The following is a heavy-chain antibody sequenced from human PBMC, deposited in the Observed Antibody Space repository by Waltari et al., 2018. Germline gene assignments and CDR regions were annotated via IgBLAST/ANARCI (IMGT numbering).Heavy chain of an antibody. J-gene: IGHJ3*02. D-gene: IGHD3-22*01. Sequence: QVQLVQSGAEVKKPGSSVKVSCKASGGTFSSYTISWVRQAPGQGLEWMGRIIATLGIANYAQKCQGIVTITADKSTSTAYMELRSLRAEDTAVYYCARVTDYDDSSGYAKVDAFDIWGQGTMVTVSS. V-gene: IGHV1-69*02. CDR1: GGTFSSYT. CDR2: IIATLGIA. CDR3: ARVTDYDDSSGYAKVDAFDI.